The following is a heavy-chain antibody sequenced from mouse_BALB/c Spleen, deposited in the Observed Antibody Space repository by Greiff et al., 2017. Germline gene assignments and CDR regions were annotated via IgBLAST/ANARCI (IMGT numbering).Heavy chain of an antibody. D-gene: IGHD1-1*01. V-gene: IGHV5-17*02. Sequence: VQLVESGGGLVQPGGSRKLSCAASGFTFSSFGMHWVRQAPEKGLEWVAYISSGSSTIYYADTVKGRFTISRDNPKNTLFLQMTSLRSEDTAMYYCARDYYGSREIYFDYWGQGTTLTVSS. CDR1: GFTFSSFG. J-gene: IGHJ2*01. CDR3: ARDYYGSREIYFDY. CDR2: ISSGSSTI.